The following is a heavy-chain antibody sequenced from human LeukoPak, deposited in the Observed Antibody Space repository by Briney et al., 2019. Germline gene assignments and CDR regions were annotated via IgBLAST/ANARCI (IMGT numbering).Heavy chain of an antibody. CDR2: ILYDGSNK. V-gene: IGHV3-30*02. CDR3: AKAGRGSTSYYYYMDV. Sequence: GGSLRLSCAASGFTFSSYGVHWVRQAPGKGLEWVAFILYDGSNKYYADSVKGRFTISRDNSKNTLFLQMNSLRPEDTAIYYCAKAGRGSTSYYYYMDVWGKGTAVTVSS. CDR1: GFTFSSYG. D-gene: IGHD6-6*01. J-gene: IGHJ6*03.